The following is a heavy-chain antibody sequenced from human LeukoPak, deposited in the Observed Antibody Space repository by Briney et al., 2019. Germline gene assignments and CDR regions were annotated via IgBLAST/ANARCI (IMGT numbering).Heavy chain of an antibody. J-gene: IGHJ5*02. CDR2: ISGSGGST. Sequence: GGSLRLSCAASGFTFSSYAMSWVRQAPGKGLEWVSAISGSGGSTYYADSVKGRFTISRDNSKNTLYLQMNSLRAEDTAVYYCARDRVAAAGTNWFDPWGQGTLVTVSS. CDR3: ARDRVAAAGTNWFDP. V-gene: IGHV3-23*01. CDR1: GFTFSSYA. D-gene: IGHD6-13*01.